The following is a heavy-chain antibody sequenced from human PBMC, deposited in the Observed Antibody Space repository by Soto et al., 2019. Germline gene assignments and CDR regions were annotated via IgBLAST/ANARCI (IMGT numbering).Heavy chain of an antibody. CDR3: ARVQTYDSSGYYSPYYYYGMDV. J-gene: IGHJ6*02. D-gene: IGHD3-22*01. CDR2: IWYDGSNK. Sequence: GGSLRLSCAASGFTFSSYGMHWVRQAPGKGLEWVAVIWYDGSNKYYADSVKGRFTISRDNSKNTLYLQMNSLRAEDTAVYYCARVQTYDSSGYYSPYYYYGMDVWGQGTTVTVSS. V-gene: IGHV3-33*01. CDR1: GFTFSSYG.